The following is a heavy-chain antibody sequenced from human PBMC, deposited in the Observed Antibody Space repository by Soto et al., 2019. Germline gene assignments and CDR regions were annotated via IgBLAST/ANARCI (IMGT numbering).Heavy chain of an antibody. CDR2: IRSKGNSYAT. V-gene: IGHV3-73*01. Sequence: GGSLRLSCPASGSTFSCSAMHWVRQASGKGLEWVGRIRSKGNSYATAYAASVKGRFTISRDDSKNTAYLQMNSLKTEDTAVYYCTRLLSDAFDIWGQGTMVTVSS. CDR1: GSTFSCSA. J-gene: IGHJ3*02. CDR3: TRLLSDAFDI.